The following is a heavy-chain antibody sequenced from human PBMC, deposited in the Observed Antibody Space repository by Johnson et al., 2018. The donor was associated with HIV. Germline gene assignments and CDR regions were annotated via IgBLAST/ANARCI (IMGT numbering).Heavy chain of an antibody. CDR3: AREGIGGGAFDI. Sequence: VESGGVVVQPGGSLRLSCAASGFTFDDYAMHWVRQAPGKGLEWVSGISWNSGSIGYADSVKGRFTISRDNAKNSLYLQMNSLRAGDTAVYYCAREGIGGGAFDIWGQGTMVTVSS. V-gene: IGHV3-9*01. CDR1: GFTFDDYA. J-gene: IGHJ3*02. CDR2: ISWNSGSI.